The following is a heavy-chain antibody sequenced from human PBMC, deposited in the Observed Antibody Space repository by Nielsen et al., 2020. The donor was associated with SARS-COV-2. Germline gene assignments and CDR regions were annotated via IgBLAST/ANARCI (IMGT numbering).Heavy chain of an antibody. D-gene: IGHD2-2*01. Sequence: SETLSLTCAVYGGSFSGYYWSWIRQPPGKGLEWIGEINHSGTTNYNPSLKSRVTISADTSKSQFSLQLSSVTAADTAIYYCARRFCTSSSCLYYMDVWGKGTTVTVSS. CDR3: ARRFCTSSSCLYYMDV. V-gene: IGHV4-34*01. CDR1: GGSFSGYY. CDR2: INHSGTT. J-gene: IGHJ6*03.